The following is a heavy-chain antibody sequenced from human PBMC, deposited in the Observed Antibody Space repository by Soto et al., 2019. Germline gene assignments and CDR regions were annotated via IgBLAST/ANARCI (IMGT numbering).Heavy chain of an antibody. D-gene: IGHD3-10*01. V-gene: IGHV4-34*01. CDR1: GGSFNNYC. CDR2: VCPGGGT. J-gene: IGHJ5*02. Sequence: QVRLPQWGAGLVRHSENLSLTCAVYGGSFNNYCWSWIRQPPGKGLVWIGEVCPGGGTNDSPTLKREVSIAVEGPKNQSSLRLTSVTVADTAVYYCARGDYGQYDAYNWFDPWGQGNLAFVAS. CDR3: ARGDYGQYDAYNWFDP.